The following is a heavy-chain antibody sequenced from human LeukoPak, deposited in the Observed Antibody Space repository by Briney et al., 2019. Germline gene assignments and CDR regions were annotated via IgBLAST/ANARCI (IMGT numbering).Heavy chain of an antibody. CDR1: GFTFSSYE. CDR3: ARALPDVDTAMVS. CDR2: ISSSGSTI. J-gene: IGHJ5*02. D-gene: IGHD5-18*01. V-gene: IGHV3-48*03. Sequence: GGSLTLSCAAWGFTFSSYEMNWVRQAPGEGREWVSYISSSGSTIYYADSVKRRFTISRDNAKNSLYLQMNSLRAEDTAVYYCARALPDVDTAMVSWGQGTLVTVSS.